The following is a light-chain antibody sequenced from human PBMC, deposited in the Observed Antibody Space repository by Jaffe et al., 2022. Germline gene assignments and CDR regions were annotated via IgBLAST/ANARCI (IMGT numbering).Light chain of an antibody. CDR2: SNN. CDR1: GSNIGTNT. J-gene: IGLJ3*02. V-gene: IGLV1-44*01. CDR3: AAWDDRLKGWLFGGGWV. Sequence: QSVLTQPPSASGTPGQRVTISCSGSGSNIGTNTVNWYQQVPGTAPKLLIYSNNQRPSGVPDRFSGSKSGTSASLAISGLQSEDEADYYCAAWDDRLKGWLFGGGWVFGGGTELTVL.